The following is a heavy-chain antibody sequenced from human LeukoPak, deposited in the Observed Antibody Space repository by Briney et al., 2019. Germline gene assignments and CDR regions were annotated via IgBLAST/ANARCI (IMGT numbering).Heavy chain of an antibody. CDR2: ISYDGSNK. D-gene: IGHD2-2*01. CDR1: GFTFSGYP. J-gene: IGHJ4*02. Sequence: GGSLRLSCAASGFTFSGYPIHWVRQAPGKGLEWVAVISYDGSNKYYADSVKGRFTISRDNAKSSLYLQMNSLRAEDTAIYYCARGLPATLLDYWGQGTLVTVSS. V-gene: IGHV3-30-3*01. CDR3: ARGLPATLLDY.